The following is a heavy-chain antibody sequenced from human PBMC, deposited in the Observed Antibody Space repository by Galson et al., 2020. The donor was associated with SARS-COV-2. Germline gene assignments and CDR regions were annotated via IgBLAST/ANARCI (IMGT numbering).Heavy chain of an antibody. J-gene: IGHJ4*02. CDR2: ITGSGNVL. V-gene: IGHV3-48*02. CDR3: ARVRLGGSLPDY. Sequence: GGSLRLSCTASGFTFSSYSMQWVRQAPGKGLEWLSYITGSGNVLSYADSVRGRITLSRDNAKNSLYLQMNSLRHEDTALYFCARVRLGGSLPDYWGQGTLVIVSS. CDR1: GFTFSSYS. D-gene: IGHD3-16*01.